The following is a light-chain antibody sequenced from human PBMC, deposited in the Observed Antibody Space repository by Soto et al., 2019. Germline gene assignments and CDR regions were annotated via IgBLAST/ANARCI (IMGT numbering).Light chain of an antibody. CDR1: QSVSSN. V-gene: IGKV3-15*01. Sequence: EIVMTQSPATLSVSPGERSTLSCRASQSVSSNLAWYQQKPGQAPRLLIYGASTRATGTPARFSGSGSGTEFTLTISSLQSEDFAVYYCQQCNNWPRTFGQGTKVDIK. CDR3: QQCNNWPRT. CDR2: GAS. J-gene: IGKJ1*01.